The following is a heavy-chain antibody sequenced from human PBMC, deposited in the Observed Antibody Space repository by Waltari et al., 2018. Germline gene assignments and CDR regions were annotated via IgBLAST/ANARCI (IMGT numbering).Heavy chain of an antibody. V-gene: IGHV3-30*18. CDR1: GFTFSSYG. Sequence: QVQLVESGGGVVQPGRSLRLSCAASGFTFSSYGMHWVRQAPGKGLEWVAVIWYYGSNKYYADSVKGRFTISRDNSKNTLYLQMNSLRAEDTAMYYCAKIAVADDAFDIWGQGTMVTVSS. CDR2: IWYYGSNK. J-gene: IGHJ3*02. CDR3: AKIAVADDAFDI. D-gene: IGHD6-19*01.